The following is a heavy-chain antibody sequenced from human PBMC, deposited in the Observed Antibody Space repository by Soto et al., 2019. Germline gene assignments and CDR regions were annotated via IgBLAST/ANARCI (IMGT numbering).Heavy chain of an antibody. CDR3: ATVPGYCSSTSCYWFDP. V-gene: IGHV1-18*01. Sequence: ASVKVSCKASGYTFTTYGISWVRQAPGQGLEWMGWFDPEDDKTYYAQKLQGRVTMTEDTSTDTAYMELSSLRSEDTAVCYCATVPGYCSSTSCYWFDPWGQGTLVTVSS. CDR2: FDPEDDKT. CDR1: GYTFTTYG. J-gene: IGHJ5*02. D-gene: IGHD2-2*01.